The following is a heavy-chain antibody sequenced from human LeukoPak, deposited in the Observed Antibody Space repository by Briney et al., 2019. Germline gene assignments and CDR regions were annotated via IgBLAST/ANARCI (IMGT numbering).Heavy chain of an antibody. J-gene: IGHJ4*02. Sequence: GGSLRLSCAASGFTFSSYSMNWARQAPGKGLEWVSSISSSSSYIYYADSVKGRFTISRDNTKNSLYLQMNSLRAEDTAVYYCATDSYVSGSYYRLFYWGQGTLVTVSS. V-gene: IGHV3-21*01. CDR2: ISSSSSYI. CDR1: GFTFSSYS. CDR3: ATDSYVSGSYYRLFY. D-gene: IGHD3-10*01.